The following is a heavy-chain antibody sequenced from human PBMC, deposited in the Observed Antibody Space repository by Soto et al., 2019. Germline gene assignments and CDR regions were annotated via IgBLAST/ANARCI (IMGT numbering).Heavy chain of an antibody. CDR1: GFTFSSYA. CDR2: ISYDGSNK. Sequence: QVQLVESGGGVVQPGRSLRLSCAASGFTFSSYAMHWVRQAPGKGLEWVAVISYDGSNKYYADSVKGRFTISRDNSKNTLYLQMNSLRAEDTAVYYCGRDQVDIVVVPAAMGRIDYWGQGTLVTVSS. CDR3: GRDQVDIVVVPAAMGRIDY. V-gene: IGHV3-30-3*01. J-gene: IGHJ4*02. D-gene: IGHD2-2*03.